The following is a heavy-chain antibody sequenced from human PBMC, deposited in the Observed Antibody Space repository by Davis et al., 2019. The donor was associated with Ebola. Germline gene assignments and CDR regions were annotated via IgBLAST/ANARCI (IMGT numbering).Heavy chain of an antibody. CDR1: GYSFTSYW. D-gene: IGHD6-6*01. CDR3: ARHATSKYSSSADY. CDR2: IYPGDSDT. J-gene: IGHJ4*02. Sequence: GASLKISCTGSGYSFTSYWIGWVRQMPGKGLEWMGIIYPGDSDTRYSPSFQGQVTISANKSISTAYLQWSSLKASDTAMYYCARHATSKYSSSADYWGQGTLVTVSS. V-gene: IGHV5-51*01.